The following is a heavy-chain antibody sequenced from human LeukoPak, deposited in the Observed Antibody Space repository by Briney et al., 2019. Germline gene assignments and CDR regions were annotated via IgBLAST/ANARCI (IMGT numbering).Heavy chain of an antibody. D-gene: IGHD3-22*01. CDR2: IIPIFGTA. CDR1: GGTFSSYA. Sequence: ASVKVSCKASGGTFSSYAISWVRQAPGQGLEWMGRIIPIFGTANYAQKFQGRVTITTDESTSTAYMELSSLRSEDTAVYYCARQGDDYDSSGQRNYFDYWGQGTLVTVSS. V-gene: IGHV1-69*05. CDR3: ARQGDDYDSSGQRNYFDY. J-gene: IGHJ4*02.